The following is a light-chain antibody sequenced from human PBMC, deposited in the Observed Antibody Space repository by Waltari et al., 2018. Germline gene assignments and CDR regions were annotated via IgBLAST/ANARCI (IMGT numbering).Light chain of an antibody. CDR1: QSLLSTSNNRNY. Sequence: DIVLTPSPDSLAVSLGERATFICKSSQSLLSTSNNRNYLAWYQQSPGQPPKLLFYWASTRESGVPDRFSGSGSGTDFALTISSLQAEDVAVYYCQQYFDTPPSFGPGTKVEI. CDR3: QQYFDTPPS. CDR2: WAS. V-gene: IGKV4-1*01. J-gene: IGKJ3*01.